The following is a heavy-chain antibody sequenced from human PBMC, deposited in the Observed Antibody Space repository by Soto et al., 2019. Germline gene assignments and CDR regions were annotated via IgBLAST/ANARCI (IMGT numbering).Heavy chain of an antibody. CDR1: GFSFESYW. D-gene: IGHD1-26*01. V-gene: IGHV3-74*01. CDR2: ISSDGKTT. J-gene: IGHJ1*01. CDR3: TVGIVG. Sequence: EVQLVESGGGLVQPGGSLRVSCAASGFSFESYWLHWVRQAPGKGLVWVSRISSDGKTTHFADFVKGRFTLSRDNAQNTVYQHMNSLTVEDTAVYYCTVGIVGWGRGAQVTVSS.